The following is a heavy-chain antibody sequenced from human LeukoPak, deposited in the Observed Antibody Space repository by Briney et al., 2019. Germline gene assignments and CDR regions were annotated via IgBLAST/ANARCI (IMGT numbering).Heavy chain of an antibody. Sequence: SETLSLTCTVSGGSISSSSYYWGWIRQPPGKGLEWIGSIYYSGSTYYNPSLKSRVTISVDTSKNQFSLKLSSVTAADTAVYYCARDPSSGGLDYWGQGTLVTVSS. CDR3: ARDPSSGGLDY. CDR2: IYYSGST. V-gene: IGHV4-39*07. D-gene: IGHD3-10*01. CDR1: GGSISSSSYY. J-gene: IGHJ4*02.